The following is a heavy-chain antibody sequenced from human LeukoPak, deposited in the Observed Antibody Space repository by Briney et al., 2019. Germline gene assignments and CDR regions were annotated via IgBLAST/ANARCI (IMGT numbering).Heavy chain of an antibody. V-gene: IGHV4-34*01. Sequence: SETLSPTCAVYGGSFSGYYWSWIRQPPGKGLEWIGEINHSGSTNYNPSLKSRVTISVDMSKNQFSLRLSSVTAADTAVYYCASLFSGYSSHFDYWGQGTLVTVSS. CDR3: ASLFSGYSSHFDY. CDR1: GGSFSGYY. J-gene: IGHJ4*02. CDR2: INHSGST. D-gene: IGHD6-13*01.